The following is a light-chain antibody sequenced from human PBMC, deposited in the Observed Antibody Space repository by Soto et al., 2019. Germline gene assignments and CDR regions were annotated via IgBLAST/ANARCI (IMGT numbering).Light chain of an antibody. CDR2: AAS. J-gene: IGKJ3*01. CDR1: QSISAY. Sequence: DIQMTQSPSSMSASVGDRVTITCRASQSISAYLNWYQQKPGKAPKLLIYAASSLQSGVPSRFSGSGSGTDFTLTISSLQPEYFATYYCQESYSTPSVTFGPGTKVDIK. CDR3: QESYSTPSVT. V-gene: IGKV1-39*01.